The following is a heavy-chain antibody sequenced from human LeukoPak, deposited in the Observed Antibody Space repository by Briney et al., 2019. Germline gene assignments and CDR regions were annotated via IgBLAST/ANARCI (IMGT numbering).Heavy chain of an antibody. CDR1: GFSFRSTW. CDR2: INIDGSQR. D-gene: IGHD3-16*01. CDR3: ARDPGWGALDY. J-gene: IGHJ4*02. Sequence: PGGSLRLSCAASGFSFRSTWMTWVRQTPGKGLELVSNINIDGSQRYHAYSVEGRFTISRDNVKNTLYLQMNSLRVEDTAVYYCARDPGWGALDYWGQGALVIVSS. V-gene: IGHV3-7*03.